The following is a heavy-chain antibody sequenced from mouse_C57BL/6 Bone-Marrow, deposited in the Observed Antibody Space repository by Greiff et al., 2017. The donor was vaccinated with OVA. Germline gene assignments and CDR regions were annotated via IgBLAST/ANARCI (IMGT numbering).Heavy chain of an antibody. V-gene: IGHV8-8*01. J-gene: IGHJ3*01. CDR1: GFSLSTFGMG. D-gene: IGHD2-2*01. CDR2: IWWDDDK. CDR3: ARSLLWLRRELSFAY. Sequence: QVTLKVSGPGILQPSQTLSLTCSFSGFSLSTFGMGVGWIRQPSGKGLEWLAHIWWDDDKYYNPALKSRLTISKDTSKNQVFLKIANVDTADTATYDCARSLLWLRRELSFAYWGQGTLVTVSA.